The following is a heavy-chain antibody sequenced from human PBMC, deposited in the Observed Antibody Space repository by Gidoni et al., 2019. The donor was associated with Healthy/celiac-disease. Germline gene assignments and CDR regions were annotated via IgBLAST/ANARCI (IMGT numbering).Heavy chain of an antibody. CDR3: ARDGPLYYYDSSGYYMDDY. J-gene: IGHJ4*02. CDR2: IRSSSSTI. V-gene: IGHV3-48*04. CDR1: GFTFSSYS. Sequence: EVQLVESGGGLVQPGGSLRLSCAASGFTFSSYSLNWVRQAPGKGLEWVSYIRSSSSTIYYADSVKGRFTISRDNAKNSLYLQMNSLRAEDTAVYYCARDGPLYYYDSSGYYMDDYWGQGTLVTVSS. D-gene: IGHD3-22*01.